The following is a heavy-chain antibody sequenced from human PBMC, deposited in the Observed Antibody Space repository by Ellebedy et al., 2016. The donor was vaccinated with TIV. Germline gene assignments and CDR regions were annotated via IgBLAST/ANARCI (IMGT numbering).Heavy chain of an antibody. CDR3: ARIGWGLYYYDTTGYWL. CDR1: GFTFSNYW. CDR2: INSDGSSI. J-gene: IGHJ4*02. Sequence: GESLKISWAASGFTFSNYWMHWVRQAPGKGLVWVSRINSDGSSISYADSVTGRFTISRDNAKTTLYLQMNSLRAEDTAVYYCARIGWGLYYYDTTGYWLWGQGTLVTVSS. D-gene: IGHD3-22*01. V-gene: IGHV3-74*01.